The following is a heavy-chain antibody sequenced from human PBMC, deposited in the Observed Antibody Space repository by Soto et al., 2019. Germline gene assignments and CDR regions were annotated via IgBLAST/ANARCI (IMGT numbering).Heavy chain of an antibody. Sequence: ASLRLSCAASGFTFSNSAMTWVRQALGKGPEWVSSIGRTNNTHYADSVKGRFAISRDNSQNTLYLQMNSLTAEDTAVYFCAKVDAYSYRTDHWGQGTLVTVSS. CDR2: IGRTNNT. CDR3: AKVDAYSYRTDH. V-gene: IGHV3-23*01. CDR1: GFTFSNSA. D-gene: IGHD3-16*02. J-gene: IGHJ4*02.